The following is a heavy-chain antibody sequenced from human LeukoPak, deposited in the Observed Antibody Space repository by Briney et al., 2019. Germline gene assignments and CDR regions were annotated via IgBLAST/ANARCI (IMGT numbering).Heavy chain of an antibody. CDR3: ARVQYDFWSGYYTVYNWFDP. CDR1: GYTFTSYG. V-gene: IGHV1-18*01. J-gene: IGHJ5*02. D-gene: IGHD3-3*01. CDR2: ISAYNGNT. Sequence: ASVKVSCKASGYTFTSYGISWVRQAPGQGLEWMGWISAYNGNTNYAQKLQGRVTMTTDTSTSTAYMELRSLRSDDTAVYYCARVQYDFWSGYYTVYNWFDPWGQGTLVTVSS.